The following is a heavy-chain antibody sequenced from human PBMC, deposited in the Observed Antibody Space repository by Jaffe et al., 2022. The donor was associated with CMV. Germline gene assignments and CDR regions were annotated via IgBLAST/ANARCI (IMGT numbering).Heavy chain of an antibody. CDR1: GFTFSSYW. D-gene: IGHD5-12*01. CDR3: ARGPLPSGYDVYYYYYMDV. J-gene: IGHJ6*03. Sequence: EVQLVESGGGLVQPGGSLRLSCAASGFTFSSYWMSWVRQAPGKGLEWVANIKQDGSEKYYVDSVKGRFTISRDNAKNSLYLQMNSLRAEDTAVYYCARGPLPSGYDVYYYYYMDVWGKGTTVTVSS. CDR2: IKQDGSEK. V-gene: IGHV3-7*03.